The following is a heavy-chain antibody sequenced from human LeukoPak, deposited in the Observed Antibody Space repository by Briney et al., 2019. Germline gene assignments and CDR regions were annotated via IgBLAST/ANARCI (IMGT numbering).Heavy chain of an antibody. D-gene: IGHD3-3*01. J-gene: IGHJ5*02. CDR2: INHSGST. V-gene: IGHV4-34*01. CDR3: ARGKRVFGVVITDVGRWFDP. CDR1: GGSFSGYY. Sequence: PSGTLSLTCAVYGGSFSGYYWSWIRQPPGKGLEWIGEINHSGSTNYNPSLKSRVTISVDTSKNQFSLKLSSVTAADTAVYYCARGKRVFGVVITDVGRWFDPWGQGTLVTVSS.